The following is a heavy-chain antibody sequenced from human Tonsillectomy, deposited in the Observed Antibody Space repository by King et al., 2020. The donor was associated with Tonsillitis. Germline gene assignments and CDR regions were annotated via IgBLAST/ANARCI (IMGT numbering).Heavy chain of an antibody. Sequence: VQLVESGGGLVQPGGSLRLSCAASEFTFSSYWMSWVRQAPGKGLEWVANINEDGSEKNYVDSVKGRFTISRDNAKSSLYLQMNSLRAEDTAVYYCARDRLLLFGDFHGDYFYYWGQGTLVTVSS. CDR1: EFTFSSYW. CDR2: INEDGSEK. J-gene: IGHJ4*02. D-gene: IGHD3-10*01. V-gene: IGHV3-7*03. CDR3: ARDRLLLFGDFHGDYFYY.